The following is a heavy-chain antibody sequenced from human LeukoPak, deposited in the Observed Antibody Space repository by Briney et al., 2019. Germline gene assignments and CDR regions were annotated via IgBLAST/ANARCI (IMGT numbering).Heavy chain of an antibody. J-gene: IGHJ5*02. CDR3: ARVDYYDSSAPTWWFDP. CDR1: GYTFTSYH. V-gene: IGHV1-46*01. Sequence: ASVKASCKASGYTFTSYHMHWVRQAPGQGLEWMGIINPSGGSTSYAQKFQGRVTMTRDTSTSTVYMELSSLRSEDTAVYYCARVDYYDSSAPTWWFDPWGQGALVTVSS. CDR2: INPSGGST. D-gene: IGHD3-22*01.